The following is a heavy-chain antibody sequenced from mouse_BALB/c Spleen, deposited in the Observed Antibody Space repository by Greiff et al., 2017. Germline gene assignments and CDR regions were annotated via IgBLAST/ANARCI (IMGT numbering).Heavy chain of an antibody. Sequence: VQLVESGPELVKPGASVKISCKASGYAFSSSWMNWVKQRPGQGLEWIGRIYPGDGDTNYNGKFKGKATLTADKSSSTAYMQLSSLTSVDSAVYFCAGGEVRDYAMDYWGQGTSVTVAS. J-gene: IGHJ4*01. CDR3: AGGEVRDYAMDY. D-gene: IGHD2-14*01. CDR1: GYAFSSSW. CDR2: IYPGDGDT. V-gene: IGHV1-82*01.